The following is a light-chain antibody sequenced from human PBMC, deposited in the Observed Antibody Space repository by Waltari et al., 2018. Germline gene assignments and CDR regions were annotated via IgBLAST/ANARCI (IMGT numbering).Light chain of an antibody. V-gene: IGLV2-23*01. CDR2: EGS. CDR3: CSYAPSSTVWV. Sequence: QSALTQPASVSGSPGPSITIPCPGPSSDVGSYNLVSWYQQPPGKAPKLMIYEGSKRPSGVSNRFSGSKSGNTASLTISGLQADDEADYYCCSYAPSSTVWVFGGGTKLTVL. CDR1: SSDVGSYNL. J-gene: IGLJ3*02.